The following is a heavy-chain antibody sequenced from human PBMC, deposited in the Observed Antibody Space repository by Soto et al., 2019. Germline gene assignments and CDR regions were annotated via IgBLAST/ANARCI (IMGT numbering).Heavy chain of an antibody. J-gene: IGHJ6*02. D-gene: IGHD2-15*01. CDR2: IWYDGSNK. Sequence: GGSLRLSCAASGFTFSSYGMHWVRQAPGKGLEWVAVIWYDGSNKYYADSVKGRFTISRDNSKNTLYLQMNSLRAEDTAVYYCARDLTPKPYYYYSGMDVWGQGTTVTVSS. CDR3: ARDLTPKPYYYYSGMDV. V-gene: IGHV3-33*01. CDR1: GFTFSSYG.